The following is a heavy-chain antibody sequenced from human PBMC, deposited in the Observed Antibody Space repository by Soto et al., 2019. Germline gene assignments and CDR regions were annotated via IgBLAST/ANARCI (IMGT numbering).Heavy chain of an antibody. CDR2: IYHSGTT. CDR3: ARHLNYNYFDY. J-gene: IGHJ4*02. Sequence: SSTLSLTCSFSGASISNYYWSWIRQPPGKGLEWLGYIYHSGTTSYNPSLQSRVTISLDTSKNQFSLKLTSATAADTAVYYCARHLNYNYFDYWGQGTLVTVSS. V-gene: IGHV4-59*01. D-gene: IGHD3-10*01. CDR1: GASISNYY.